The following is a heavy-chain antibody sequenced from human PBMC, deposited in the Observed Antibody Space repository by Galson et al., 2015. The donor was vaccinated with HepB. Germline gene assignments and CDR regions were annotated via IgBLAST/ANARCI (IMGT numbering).Heavy chain of an antibody. Sequence: SLRLSCAASGFTFRSYWMSWVRQAPGKGLEWVANINQDGSAEYYVDSVKGRFTISRDNAKNSLYLQMSSLRVEDTAMYYCAMAHTGRSQVVEGVDVWGQGTTVTVSS. D-gene: IGHD2-15*01. J-gene: IGHJ6*02. CDR2: INQDGSAE. CDR3: AMAHTGRSQVVEGVDV. V-gene: IGHV3-7*01. CDR1: GFTFRSYW.